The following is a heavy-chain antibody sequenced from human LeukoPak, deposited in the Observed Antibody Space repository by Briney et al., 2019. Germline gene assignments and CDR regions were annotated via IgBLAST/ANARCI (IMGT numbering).Heavy chain of an antibody. Sequence: GSLRLSCTVSGFTVTSTHMDWVRQAPGKGPEWVALIYDDGGTVYADSVKGRFTISRDNSKNMVYLQMNSLRPEDSAVYYCARDRAGRRSSWVEFDLWGQGTLVTVSS. D-gene: IGHD3-10*01. CDR2: IYDDGGT. CDR3: ARDRAGRRSSWVEFDL. J-gene: IGHJ5*02. V-gene: IGHV3-53*05. CDR1: GFTVTSTH.